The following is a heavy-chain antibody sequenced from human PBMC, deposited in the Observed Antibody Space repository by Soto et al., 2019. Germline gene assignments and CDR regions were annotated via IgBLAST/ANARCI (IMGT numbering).Heavy chain of an antibody. D-gene: IGHD6-19*01. CDR1: GFTFSSYG. V-gene: IGHV3-30*18. CDR2: ISYDGSNK. J-gene: IGHJ6*02. Sequence: QVQLVESGGGVVQPGRSLRLSCAASGFTFSSYGMHWVRQAPGKGLEWVAVISYDGSNKYYADSVKGRFTISRDNSKNALYLQMNGLRAEDTAVYYCAKERGSGWYIDGMDVWGQGTTVTVSS. CDR3: AKERGSGWYIDGMDV.